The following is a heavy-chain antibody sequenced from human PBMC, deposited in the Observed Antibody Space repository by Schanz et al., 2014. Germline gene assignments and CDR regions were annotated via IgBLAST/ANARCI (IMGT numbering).Heavy chain of an antibody. CDR1: GFSFSIFA. CDR3: AKCWGRYSYGCVEY. J-gene: IGHJ4*02. CDR2: ISGSGCDT. V-gene: IGHV3-23*01. Sequence: VQLLESGGGLVQPGGSLRISCAASGFSFSIFAMTWVRQAPGQGLEWVSTISGSGCDTYPADSVKGRFTISRDNSNNPLYLQMESLTAEDSCVCYCAKCWGRYSYGCVEYWGQGILVTVSS. D-gene: IGHD5-18*01.